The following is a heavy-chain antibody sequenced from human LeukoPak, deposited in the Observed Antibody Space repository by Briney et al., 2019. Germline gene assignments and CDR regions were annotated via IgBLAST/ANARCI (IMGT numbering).Heavy chain of an antibody. J-gene: IGHJ4*02. CDR1: GYTFTDYN. Sequence: GASVKVSCKASGYTFTDYNMYWVRQAPGQGLEWMGWISPNSGGTHYAQKFQGRVAMTRDTSITTAYMEMTRLTSDDTAVYYCARDRGSSWYFDYWGQGTLVTVSS. CDR3: ARDRGSSWYFDY. V-gene: IGHV1-2*02. D-gene: IGHD6-13*01. CDR2: ISPNSGGT.